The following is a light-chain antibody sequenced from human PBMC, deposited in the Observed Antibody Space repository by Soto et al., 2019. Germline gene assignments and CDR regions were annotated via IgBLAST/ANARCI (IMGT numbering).Light chain of an antibody. Sequence: DIQLTQSPSFLSASVRDRVTITCRASQGLGSSLAWYQQKPGKAPKRLIYSASTLQSGVPSRFSDSGSGPEVTLTISRLQREYLATYFCQQLNTYPHTFGQRPKLEI. V-gene: IGKV1-9*01. CDR1: QGLGSS. J-gene: IGKJ2*01. CDR3: QQLNTYPHT. CDR2: SAS.